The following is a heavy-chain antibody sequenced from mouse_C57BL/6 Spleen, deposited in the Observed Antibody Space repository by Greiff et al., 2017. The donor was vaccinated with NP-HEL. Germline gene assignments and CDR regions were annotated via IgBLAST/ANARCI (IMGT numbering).Heavy chain of an antibody. CDR3: ARCPYYYGSSYWYFEG. CDR1: GYTFTSYG. CDR2: IYPRSGNT. Sequence: VQLQQSGAELARPGASVKLSCKASGYTFTSYGISWVKQRTGQGLEWIGEIYPRSGNTYYNEKFKGKATLTADKSSSTAYMELRSLTSEDSAVYVCARCPYYYGSSYWYFEGWGTGTTVTVSS. J-gene: IGHJ1*03. V-gene: IGHV1-81*01. D-gene: IGHD1-1*01.